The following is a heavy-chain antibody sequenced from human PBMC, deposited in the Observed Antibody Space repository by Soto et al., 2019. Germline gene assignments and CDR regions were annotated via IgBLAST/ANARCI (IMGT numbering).Heavy chain of an antibody. J-gene: IGHJ6*03. CDR2: IIPIFGTA. CDR3: ARGTGGDFYYYYYMDV. V-gene: IGHV1-69*13. CDR1: GGTFSSYA. Sequence: SVKVSCKASGGTFSSYAISWVRQAPGQGLEWMGGIIPIFGTANYAQKFQGRVTITADESTSTAYMELSSLRSEDTAVYYCARGTGGDFYYYYYMDVRGKGTSVTVSS. D-gene: IGHD3-16*01.